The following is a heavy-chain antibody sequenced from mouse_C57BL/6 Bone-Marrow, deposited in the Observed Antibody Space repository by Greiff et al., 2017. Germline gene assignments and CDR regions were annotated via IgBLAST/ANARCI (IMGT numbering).Heavy chain of an antibody. Sequence: VQLQQSGAELVRPGASVKLSCKASGYTFTDYYINWVKQRPGQGLEWIARIYPGSGNTYYNEKFKGKATLTAEKSSSTAYMQLSSLTTEDSAVYFCARWGTTVVGTEYFDVWGTGATVTVSS. J-gene: IGHJ1*03. CDR3: ARWGTTVVGTEYFDV. V-gene: IGHV1-76*01. CDR2: IYPGSGNT. CDR1: GYTFTDYY. D-gene: IGHD1-1*01.